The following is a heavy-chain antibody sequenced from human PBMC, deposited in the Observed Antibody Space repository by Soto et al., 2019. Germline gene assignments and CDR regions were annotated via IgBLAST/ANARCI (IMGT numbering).Heavy chain of an antibody. CDR2: TYTGGNS. CDR1: GLSVSDKY. Sequence: EVQLVQTGGGLIKPGGSLSLSCAASGLSVSDKYMSWVRQAPGKGLEWVSLTYTGGNSYFADFVKGRFIVSRDISKNTLFLHMNSLAAEDTAVYYCAREGYAYGLDLWCQGSLVTVSS. J-gene: IGHJ4*02. D-gene: IGHD3-10*01. CDR3: AREGYAYGLDL. V-gene: IGHV3-53*02.